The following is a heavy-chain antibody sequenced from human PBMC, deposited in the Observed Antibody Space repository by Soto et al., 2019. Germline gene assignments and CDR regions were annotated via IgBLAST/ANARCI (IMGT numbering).Heavy chain of an antibody. D-gene: IGHD3-16*02. J-gene: IGHJ3*01. Sequence: GASVKVSCKASGYTFTNYYLHWVRQAPGQGPEWMGIINPSGGSTSYAQKFRGRVTLTRDTSTSTVYMELSSLRSEDTALYFCARGRLPLEGLSLCAFDLWGQGTVVTVSS. CDR2: INPSGGST. CDR1: GYTFTNYY. V-gene: IGHV1-46*01. CDR3: ARGRLPLEGLSLCAFDL.